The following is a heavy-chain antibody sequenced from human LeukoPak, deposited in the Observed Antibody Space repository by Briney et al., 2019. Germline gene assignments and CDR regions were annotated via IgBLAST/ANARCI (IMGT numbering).Heavy chain of an antibody. CDR3: ARAHTYYDFWSGYSGSIRTSWFDP. CDR1: GGSFSGYY. V-gene: IGHV4-34*01. CDR2: INHSGST. Sequence: KPSETLSLTCAVYGGSFSGYYWSWIRQPPGKGLEWIGEINHSGSTKYNPSLKSRVTISVDTSKNQFSLKLSSVTAADTAVYYCARAHTYYDFWSGYSGSIRTSWFDPWGQGTLVTVSS. J-gene: IGHJ5*02. D-gene: IGHD3-3*01.